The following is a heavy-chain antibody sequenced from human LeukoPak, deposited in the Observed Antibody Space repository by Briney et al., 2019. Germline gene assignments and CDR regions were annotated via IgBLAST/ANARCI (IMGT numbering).Heavy chain of an antibody. D-gene: IGHD1-26*01. J-gene: IGHJ4*02. CDR3: AREGGSYYYFDY. CDR1: GYSISSGYY. Sequence: SETLSLTCTVSGYSISSGYYWGWIRQPPGKGLEWIGSIYHSGSTYYNPSLKSRVTISVDTSKNQFSLKLSSVTAADTAVYYCAREGGSYYYFDYWGQGTLVTVSS. CDR2: IYHSGST. V-gene: IGHV4-38-2*02.